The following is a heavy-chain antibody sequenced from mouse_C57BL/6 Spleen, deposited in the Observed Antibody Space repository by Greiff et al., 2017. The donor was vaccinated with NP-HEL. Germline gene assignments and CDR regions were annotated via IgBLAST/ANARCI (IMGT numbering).Heavy chain of an antibody. J-gene: IGHJ4*01. V-gene: IGHV1-82*01. Sequence: QVQLKQSGPELVKPGASVKISCKASGYAFSSSWMNWVKQRPGKGLEWIGRIYPGDGDTNYNGKFKGKATLTADKSSSTAYMQLSSLTSEDSAVYFCARPSYSYYAMDYWGQGTSVTVSS. CDR1: GYAFSSSW. CDR3: ARPSYSYYAMDY. D-gene: IGHD2-10*01. CDR2: IYPGDGDT.